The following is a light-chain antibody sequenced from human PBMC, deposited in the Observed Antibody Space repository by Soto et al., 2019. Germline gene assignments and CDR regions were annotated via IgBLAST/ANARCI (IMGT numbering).Light chain of an antibody. Sequence: QSVLTQPPSVSGAPGQRVTISCTGSSSNIGAGYDVHWYQQFPGRAPKLLIYGNTNRPSGVPDRFSGSKSGTSASLAITGLQAEDDADYYCQSSDSSLNGSGVFGGGTKLTVL. CDR1: SSNIGAGYD. CDR3: QSSDSSLNGSGV. CDR2: GNT. J-gene: IGLJ3*02. V-gene: IGLV1-40*01.